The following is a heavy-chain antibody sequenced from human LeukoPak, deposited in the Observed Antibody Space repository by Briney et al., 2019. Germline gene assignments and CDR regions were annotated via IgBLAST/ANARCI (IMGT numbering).Heavy chain of an antibody. CDR1: GFTFSSYA. J-gene: IGHJ4*02. CDR3: ATWYYYNAGGPFYFDF. D-gene: IGHD3-10*01. V-gene: IGHV3-23*01. Sequence: GGSLRLSCAASGFTFSSYAMSWVRQAPGKGLEWVSGINVGGSSTYYADSVKGRFTISRDNSRNTLHLQMNSLRAEDTALYYCATWYYYNAGGPFYFDFWGQGALVTVSS. CDR2: INVGGSST.